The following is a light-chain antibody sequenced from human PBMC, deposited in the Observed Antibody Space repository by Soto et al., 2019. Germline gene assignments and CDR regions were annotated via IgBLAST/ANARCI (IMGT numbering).Light chain of an antibody. V-gene: IGKV3-20*01. CDR1: QSVSSTY. CDR3: QQYSASPIS. Sequence: EVVLTQSPGTLSLSPGERATLSCRASQSVSSTYLTWYQQRPGQAPRLVIYGGSRRATGIPDRFSGSGSGTDFTLTISRLEPEDFAVYYCQQYSASPISFGQGKRLEIK. J-gene: IGKJ5*01. CDR2: GGS.